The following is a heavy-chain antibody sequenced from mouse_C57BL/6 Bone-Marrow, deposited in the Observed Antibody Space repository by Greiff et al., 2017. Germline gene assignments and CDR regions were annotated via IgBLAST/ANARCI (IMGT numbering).Heavy chain of an antibody. CDR2: IDPENGDT. CDR1: GFNIKDDY. V-gene: IGHV14-4*01. D-gene: IGHD1-1*01. J-gene: IGHJ3*01. CDR3: TVDYYGSSWGFAY. Sequence: VQLQQSGAELVRPGASVKLSCTASGFNIKDDYMHRVKQRPEQGLEWIGWIDPENGDTEYASKFQGKATITADTSSNTAYLQLSSLTSEDTAVYYCTVDYYGSSWGFAYWGQGTLVTVSA.